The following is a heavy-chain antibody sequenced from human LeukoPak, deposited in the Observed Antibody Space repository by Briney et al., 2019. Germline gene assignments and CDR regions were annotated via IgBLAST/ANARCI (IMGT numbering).Heavy chain of an antibody. CDR3: ASLTAVAGPVPLSGVDY. Sequence: SETLSLTCAVYGGSFSRYYWICIRDPPGKGLEWIGEINHSGSTNYNPSLKSRVTISVDTSKNQFSLQLSSVTAADTAVYYCASLTAVAGPVPLSGVDYWGQGTLVTVSS. J-gene: IGHJ4*02. CDR2: INHSGST. CDR1: GGSFSRYY. V-gene: IGHV4-34*01. D-gene: IGHD6-19*01.